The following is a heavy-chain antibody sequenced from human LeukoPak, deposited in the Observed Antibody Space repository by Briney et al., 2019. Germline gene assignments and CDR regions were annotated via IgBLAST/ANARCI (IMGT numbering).Heavy chain of an antibody. V-gene: IGHV4-59*08. Sequence: SETLSLTCTVSGGSISSYYWSWIRQPPGKGLEWIGYIYYSGSTNYNPSLKSRVTISVVTSKNQFSLKLSSVTAADTAVYYCARLPTSDYYYYGMDVWGQGTTVTVSS. D-gene: IGHD2-2*01. CDR1: GGSISSYY. CDR2: IYYSGST. J-gene: IGHJ6*02. CDR3: ARLPTSDYYYYGMDV.